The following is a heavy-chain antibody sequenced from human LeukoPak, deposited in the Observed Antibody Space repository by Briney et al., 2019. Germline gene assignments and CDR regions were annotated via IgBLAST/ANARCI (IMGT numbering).Heavy chain of an antibody. Sequence: TGGSLRLSCAASGFTFSSYAMHWVRQAPGKGLEWVAVISYDGSNKYYADSVKGRFTISRDNSKNTLYLHMNSLRAEDTAVYYCAKYGAVAGPNWFDPWGQGTLVAVSS. CDR3: AKYGAVAGPNWFDP. CDR2: ISYDGSNK. V-gene: IGHV3-30-3*01. D-gene: IGHD6-19*01. CDR1: GFTFSSYA. J-gene: IGHJ5*02.